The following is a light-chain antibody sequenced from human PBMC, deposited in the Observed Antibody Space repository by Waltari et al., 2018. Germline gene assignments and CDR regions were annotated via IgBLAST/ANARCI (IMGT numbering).Light chain of an antibody. V-gene: IGKV4-1*01. Sequence: DIVMTQSPDSLAVSLGERATINCQYSQSVLYISNNNNYLTWYHKKPRQPPKLLIYWASTRESGVPDRFSGSGSGTDFTLTISSLQAEDVAVYYCQQYYNTPFTFGPGTKVDVK. CDR1: QSVLYISNNNNY. CDR3: QQYYNTPFT. J-gene: IGKJ3*01. CDR2: WAS.